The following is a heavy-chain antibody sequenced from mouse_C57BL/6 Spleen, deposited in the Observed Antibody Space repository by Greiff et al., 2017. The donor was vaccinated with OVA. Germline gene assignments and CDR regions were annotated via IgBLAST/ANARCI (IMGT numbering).Heavy chain of an antibody. CDR3: VRHRDYYYYAMDY. Sequence: EVKLVESGGGLVQPKGSLKLSCAASGFSFNTYAMNWVRQAPGQGLEWVARIRSKSNNYATYYADSVKDRFTISRDDSESMLYLQMNNLKTEDTAMYYCVRHRDYYYYAMDYWGQGTSVTVSS. CDR2: IRSKSNNYAT. CDR1: GFSFNTYA. D-gene: IGHD1-1*01. J-gene: IGHJ4*01. V-gene: IGHV10-1*01.